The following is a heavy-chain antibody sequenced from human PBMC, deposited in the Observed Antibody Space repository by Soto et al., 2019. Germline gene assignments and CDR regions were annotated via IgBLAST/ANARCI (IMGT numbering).Heavy chain of an antibody. J-gene: IGHJ4*02. Sequence: SETLSLTCAVYGGSFSGYYWSWIRQPPGKGLEWIGEINHSGSTNYNPSLKSRVTISVDTSKNQFSLKLSSVTAADTAVYYCATHHLAVARDYWGQGTLVTVSS. CDR1: GGSFSGYY. CDR3: ATHHLAVARDY. CDR2: INHSGST. V-gene: IGHV4-34*01. D-gene: IGHD6-19*01.